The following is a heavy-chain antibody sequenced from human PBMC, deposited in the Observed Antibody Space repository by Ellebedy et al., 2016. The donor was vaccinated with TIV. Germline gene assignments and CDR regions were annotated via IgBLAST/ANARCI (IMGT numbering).Heavy chain of an antibody. V-gene: IGHV4-34*01. CDR2: INHSGST. J-gene: IGHJ4*02. CDR1: GGSFSGYY. Sequence: MPSETLSLTCAVYGGSFSGYYWSWIRQPPGKGLEWIGEINHSGSTNYNPSLKSRVTISVDTSKNQFSLKLSSVTAADTAVYYCARPGEDTAMGNGGFDYWGQGTLVTVSS. D-gene: IGHD5-18*01. CDR3: ARPGEDTAMGNGGFDY.